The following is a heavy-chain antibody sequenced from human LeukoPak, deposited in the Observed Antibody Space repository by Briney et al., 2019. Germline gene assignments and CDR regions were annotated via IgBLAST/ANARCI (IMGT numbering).Heavy chain of an antibody. CDR2: ISGSGGNT. V-gene: IGHV3-23*01. D-gene: IGHD6-19*01. Sequence: GGSLRLFCAASGFTFSSYDMSWVRQDPGKGLEWVSGISGSGGNTYYADSVKGRFTISRDNSKNTLYLQMNILRAEDTAVYYCASVKYFVSWGQGTLVTVSS. CDR1: GFTFSSYD. CDR3: ASVKYFVS. J-gene: IGHJ5*01.